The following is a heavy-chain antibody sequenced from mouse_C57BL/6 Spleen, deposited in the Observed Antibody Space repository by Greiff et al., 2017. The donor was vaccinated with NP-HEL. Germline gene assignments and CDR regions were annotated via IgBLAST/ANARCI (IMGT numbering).Heavy chain of an antibody. J-gene: IGHJ2*01. D-gene: IGHD1-1*01. V-gene: IGHV1-9*01. CDR3: ARRGYYYGSSPDY. CDR1: GYTFTGYC. Sequence: QVQLQQSGAELMKPGVSVKLSCKATGYTFTGYCIEWVKQSPGPGLEWIGVILPGSGSTNYNEKFKGKATFTADTSSNTAYMQLSSLTTEDSAIYYWARRGYYYGSSPDYWGQGTTLTVSS. CDR2: ILPGSGST.